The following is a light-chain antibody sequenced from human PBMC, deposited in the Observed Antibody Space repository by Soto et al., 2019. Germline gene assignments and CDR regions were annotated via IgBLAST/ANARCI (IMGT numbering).Light chain of an antibody. J-gene: IGKJ1*01. CDR2: GAS. Sequence: EIVMTQSPATLSVSPGERATLSCRASQSVSSNLAWYQQKPGRAPRLLLSGASTRATGFPARFSGSGSGTEFTLTISSLQSEDFAVYYCQQYNNWPTTFGQGTKVEIK. V-gene: IGKV3-15*01. CDR1: QSVSSN. CDR3: QQYNNWPTT.